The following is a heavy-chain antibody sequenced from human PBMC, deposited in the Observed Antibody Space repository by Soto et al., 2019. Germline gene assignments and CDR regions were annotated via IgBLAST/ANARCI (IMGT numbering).Heavy chain of an antibody. CDR1: GYTFTSYG. Sequence: VKVSCKASGYTFTSYGISWVRQAPGQGLEWMGWISAYNGNTNYAQKLQGRVTMTTDTSTSTAYMELRSLRSDDTAVYYCARAYYDFWSGYYTSYGMDVWGQGTTVTVSS. D-gene: IGHD3-3*01. J-gene: IGHJ6*02. CDR2: ISAYNGNT. V-gene: IGHV1-18*04. CDR3: ARAYYDFWSGYYTSYGMDV.